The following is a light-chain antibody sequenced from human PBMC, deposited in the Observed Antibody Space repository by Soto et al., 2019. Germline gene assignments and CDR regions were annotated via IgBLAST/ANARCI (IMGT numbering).Light chain of an antibody. CDR1: SSYIGAGYD. Sequence: LTQPPSVSGAPGQKVTISCTGSSSYIGAGYDVHWYQQLPGTAPKLLIYGNSNRPSGVPDRFSGSKSGTSASLAITGLQAEDEADYYCQSYDSSLSGYVFGTGTKVTVL. CDR2: GNS. V-gene: IGLV1-40*01. J-gene: IGLJ1*01. CDR3: QSYDSSLSGYV.